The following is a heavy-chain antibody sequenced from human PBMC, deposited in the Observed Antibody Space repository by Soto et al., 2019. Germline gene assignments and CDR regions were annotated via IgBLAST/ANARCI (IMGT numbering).Heavy chain of an antibody. D-gene: IGHD3-22*01. CDR3: AMTRLYDTGTNDYHRDALDI. J-gene: IGHJ3*02. CDR1: GFTFDDYA. Sequence: EMQLVESGGNLVQPGRSLRLSCAASGFTFDDYAMHWVRQAPGKGLEWVSGISWNSGRIGYADSVKGRFTISRDNAKNSLYLQMNSLRAEDTALYYCAMTRLYDTGTNDYHRDALDIWGQGTQVTVSS. CDR2: ISWNSGRI. V-gene: IGHV3-9*01.